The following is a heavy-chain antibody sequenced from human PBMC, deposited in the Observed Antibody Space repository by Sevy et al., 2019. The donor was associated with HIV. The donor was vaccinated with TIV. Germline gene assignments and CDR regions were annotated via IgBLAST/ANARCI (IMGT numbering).Heavy chain of an antibody. D-gene: IGHD5-12*01. CDR1: GYRFTNYW. CDR2: IYPGDSDT. V-gene: IGHV5-51*01. CDR3: ARVIVATTYPIRVHESDI. J-gene: IGHJ3*02. Sequence: GESLKISCKGSGYRFTNYWLGWVRQMPGKGLEWMGMIYPGDSDTRYSPSFQGQVSISADKSISTAYLQWTGLKASDTAMYYCARVIVATTYPIRVHESDIWGQGTMVTASS.